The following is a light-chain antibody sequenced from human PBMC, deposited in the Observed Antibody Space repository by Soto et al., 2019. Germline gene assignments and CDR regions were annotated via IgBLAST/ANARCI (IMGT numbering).Light chain of an antibody. V-gene: IGLV2-8*01. J-gene: IGLJ1*01. CDR2: EVN. CDR1: SSDVGGYIY. Sequence: QPVLTQPPSASGAPGQSVTISCTGTSSDVGGYIYVSWYQQHPGKVPKLMIYEVNKRPSGVPDRFSGSRSGNTASLTVSGLQTEDEADYYCSSYAGSNYVFGTGTKVTVL. CDR3: SSYAGSNYV.